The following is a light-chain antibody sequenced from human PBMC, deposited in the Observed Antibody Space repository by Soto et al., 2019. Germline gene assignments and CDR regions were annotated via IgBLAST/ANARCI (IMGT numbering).Light chain of an antibody. J-gene: IGKJ1*01. CDR3: QQYDNLPWT. V-gene: IGKV1-33*01. Sequence: DIQMTQSPSSLSASVGDRVTITCQASQDISNYLNWYQQKPGKAHKLLIYDASNLETGVPSRFSGRGSGTYFTFTISRLQPEDIATYYCQQYDNLPWTFGQGTKVEIK. CDR1: QDISNY. CDR2: DAS.